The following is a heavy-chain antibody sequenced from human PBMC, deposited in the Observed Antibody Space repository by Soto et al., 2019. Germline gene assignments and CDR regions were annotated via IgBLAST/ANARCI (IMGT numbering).Heavy chain of an antibody. CDR3: ARFNWAYGFDI. J-gene: IGHJ3*02. V-gene: IGHV4-4*07. D-gene: IGHD7-27*01. CDR2: IYTSGST. Sequence: SETLSLTCTVSGGSISSYYWSWIRQPAGKGLEWIGRIYTSGSTNYNPSLKSRFTISRDTARNSLYLQMDSLRAEDTALYYCARFNWAYGFDIWGQGTMVTVSS. CDR1: GGSISSYY.